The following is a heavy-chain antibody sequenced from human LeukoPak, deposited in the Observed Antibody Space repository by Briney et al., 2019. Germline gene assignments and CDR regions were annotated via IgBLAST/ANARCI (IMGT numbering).Heavy chain of an antibody. D-gene: IGHD1-1*01. CDR3: AKEGNWNYLDY. V-gene: IGHV3-9*01. CDR2: ISWNSGSI. Sequence: GRSLSLSCAASGFTLDDYAMHWVRQAPGKGLEWVSGISWNSGSIGYAESVKGRFTISRDNAKNSLYLQMNSLRAEDTALYYCAKEGNWNYLDYWGQGTLVTVSS. CDR1: GFTLDDYA. J-gene: IGHJ4*02.